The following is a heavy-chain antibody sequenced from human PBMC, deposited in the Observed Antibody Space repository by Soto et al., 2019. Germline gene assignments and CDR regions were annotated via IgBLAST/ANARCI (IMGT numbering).Heavy chain of an antibody. Sequence: QVHLVQSGGEVKKPGASVKISCQTSGYTFSNYGITWVRQAPGQGLEWVGWVNGDSGNTNYAQNMEGRVTMTTDPATATADMELRNLRSDDTATYHCARGTGLNDGCDLWGQGTVVSVSS. CDR3: ARGTGLNDGCDL. J-gene: IGHJ3*01. V-gene: IGHV1-18*01. CDR1: GYTFSNYG. CDR2: VNGDSGNT.